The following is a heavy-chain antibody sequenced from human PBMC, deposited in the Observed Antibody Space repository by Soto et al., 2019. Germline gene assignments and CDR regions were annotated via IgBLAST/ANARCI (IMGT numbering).Heavy chain of an antibody. J-gene: IGHJ4*02. CDR1: GYTFTSYD. CDR2: MNPNSGNT. D-gene: IGHD3-3*01. V-gene: IGHV1-8*01. CDR3: ARGASNYDFWSGYYGSRYYFDY. Sequence: ASVKVSCKXSGYTFTSYDINWVRQATGQGLEWMGWMNPNSGNTGYAQKFQGRVTMTRNTSISTAYMELSSLRSEDTAVYYCARGASNYDFWSGYYGSRYYFDYWGQGTLVTVSS.